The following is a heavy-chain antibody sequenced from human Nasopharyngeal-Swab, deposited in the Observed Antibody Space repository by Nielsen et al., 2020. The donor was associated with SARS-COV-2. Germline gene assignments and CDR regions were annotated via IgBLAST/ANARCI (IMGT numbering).Heavy chain of an antibody. J-gene: IGHJ4*02. Sequence: SETPSLTCTVSGGSISSSSYYWDWIRQPPGKGLEWIGSIYYSGSTYYNPSLKSRVTISVDTSKNQFSLKLSSVTAADTAVYYCARHDSSGWYFDYWGQGTLVTVSS. CDR3: ARHDSSGWYFDY. CDR2: IYYSGST. V-gene: IGHV4-39*01. D-gene: IGHD6-19*01. CDR1: GGSISSSSYY.